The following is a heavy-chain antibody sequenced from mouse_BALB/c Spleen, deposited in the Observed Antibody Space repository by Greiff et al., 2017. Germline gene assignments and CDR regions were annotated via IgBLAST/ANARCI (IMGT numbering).Heavy chain of an antibody. CDR1: GYAFTNYL. CDR2: INPGSGGT. D-gene: IGHD1-1*01. Sequence: QVQLKESGAELVRPGTSVKVSCKASGYAFTNYLIEWVKQRPGQGLEWIGVINPGSGGTNYNEKFKGKATLTADKSSSTAYMQLSSLTSDDSAVYFCARDYGSSKGFDYWGQGTTLTVSS. J-gene: IGHJ2*01. CDR3: ARDYGSSKGFDY. V-gene: IGHV1-54*01.